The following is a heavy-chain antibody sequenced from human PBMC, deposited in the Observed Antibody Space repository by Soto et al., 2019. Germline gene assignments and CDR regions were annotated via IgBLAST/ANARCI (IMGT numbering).Heavy chain of an antibody. CDR2: INHSGST. CDR1: GGSFSGYY. V-gene: IGHV4-34*01. CDR3: ARDYYYGMDV. J-gene: IGHJ6*02. Sequence: SETLSLTCAVYGGSFSGYYWGWIRQPPGKGLEWIGEINHSGSTNYNPSLKSRVTISVDTSKNQFSLKLSSVTAADTAVYYCARDYYYGMDVWGQGTTVTVSS.